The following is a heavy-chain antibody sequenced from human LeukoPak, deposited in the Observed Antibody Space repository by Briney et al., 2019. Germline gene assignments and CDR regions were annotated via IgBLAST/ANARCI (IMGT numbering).Heavy chain of an antibody. D-gene: IGHD6-13*01. Sequence: GASVKVSCKVSGYTLTELSMHWVRQAPGKRLEWMGGFDTEDGKTMYAQKFQGRVTMTEDTSTDTAYMKLSSLRSEDTAVYYSATGPPPPQSSSYGYYYYYMDVWGKGTTVTISS. CDR3: ATGPPPPQSSSYGYYYYYMDV. CDR2: FDTEDGKT. J-gene: IGHJ6*03. CDR1: GYTLTELS. V-gene: IGHV1-24*01.